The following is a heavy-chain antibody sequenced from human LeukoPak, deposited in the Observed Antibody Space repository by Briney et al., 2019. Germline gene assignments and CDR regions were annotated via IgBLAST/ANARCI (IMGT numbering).Heavy chain of an antibody. CDR1: GFNFSSYS. D-gene: IGHD3-9*01. V-gene: IGHV3-21*01. CDR3: ARAGILTGYYIDY. Sequence: KAGGSLRLSCAASGFNFSSYSMNWVRQAPGKGPEWVSSISSSSSYIYYADSVRGRFTISRDNAKNSLYLQMNSLRAEDTAVYYCARAGILTGYYIDYWGQGTLVTVSS. CDR2: ISSSSSYI. J-gene: IGHJ4*02.